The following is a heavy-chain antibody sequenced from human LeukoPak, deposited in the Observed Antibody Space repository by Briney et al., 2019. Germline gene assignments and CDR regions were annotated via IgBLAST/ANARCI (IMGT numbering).Heavy chain of an antibody. V-gene: IGHV1-69*06. J-gene: IGHJ6*03. CDR3: ARDREWLRFGYYYYMDV. Sequence: GASVKVSCKASGGTFSSYAISWVRQAPGQGLEWMGGIIPIFGTANYAQKFQGRVTITADKSTSTAYMELSSLRSEDTAVYYCARDREWLRFGYYYYMDVWGKGTTVTVSS. CDR2: IIPIFGTA. D-gene: IGHD5-12*01. CDR1: GGTFSSYA.